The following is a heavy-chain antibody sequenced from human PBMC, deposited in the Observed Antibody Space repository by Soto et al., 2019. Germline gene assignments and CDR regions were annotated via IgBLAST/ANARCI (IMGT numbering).Heavy chain of an antibody. J-gene: IGHJ4*02. CDR3: VRDRMIVVVFDY. V-gene: IGHV3-30-3*01. CDR1: GFTFSSYA. D-gene: IGHD3-22*01. Sequence: QVQLVESGGGVVQPGRSLRLSCAASGFTFSSYAMHWVRQAPGKGLEWVAVISYDGSNKYYADSVKGRFTISRDNSKNTLYLQMNSLRAEDTAVYYCVRDRMIVVVFDYWGQGTLVTVSS. CDR2: ISYDGSNK.